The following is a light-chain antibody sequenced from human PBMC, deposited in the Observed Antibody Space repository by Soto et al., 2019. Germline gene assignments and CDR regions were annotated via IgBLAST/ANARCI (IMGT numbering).Light chain of an antibody. Sequence: DIQMTQSPSSLSASVEDSVTITCRASQTISKYLNWYQQKPGRAPKLLIYAASSLQSGVPSRFSGSGSGTDFTLTISSLQPEDFVSYYCQQSYSTPHAFGQGTKLEIK. CDR3: QQSYSTPHA. J-gene: IGKJ1*01. V-gene: IGKV1-39*01. CDR2: AAS. CDR1: QTISKY.